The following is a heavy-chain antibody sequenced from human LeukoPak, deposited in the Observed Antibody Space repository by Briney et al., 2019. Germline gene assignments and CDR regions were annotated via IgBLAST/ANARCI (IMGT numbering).Heavy chain of an antibody. CDR3: ARDLYGDYGNWFDP. CDR1: GGSISSYY. V-gene: IGHV4-59*01. CDR2: IYYSGST. D-gene: IGHD4-17*01. J-gene: IGHJ5*02. Sequence: SETLSLTCTVSGGSISSYYWSWIRQPPGKGLEWIGYIYYSGSTNYNPSLKSRVTISVDTSKNQFSLKLSSVTAADTAVYYCARDLYGDYGNWFDPWGQGTLVTVSS.